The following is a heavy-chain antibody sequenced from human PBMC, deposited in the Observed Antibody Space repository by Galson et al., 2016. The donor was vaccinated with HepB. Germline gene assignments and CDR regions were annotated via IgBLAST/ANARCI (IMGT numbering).Heavy chain of an antibody. CDR1: GYTFSSYY. Sequence: SVKVSCTASGYTFSSYYMHWVRQAPGQGLEWMGIINPSDGFTTYAQKFQGRVTMTRDTSTSTVYMELSSLRSEDTAVYYCARGADSGYDLGDFWGQGTLVTVSS. D-gene: IGHD5-12*01. CDR3: ARGADSGYDLGDF. CDR2: INPSDGFT. J-gene: IGHJ4*02. V-gene: IGHV1-46*01.